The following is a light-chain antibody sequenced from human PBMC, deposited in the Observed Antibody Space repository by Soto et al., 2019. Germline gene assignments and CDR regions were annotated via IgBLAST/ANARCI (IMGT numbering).Light chain of an antibody. Sequence: QSVLTQPASVSGSPGQSITISCTGTSNDVGGYDYVSWYQQNPGKAPKLMIYDVTNRPSGVSNRFSRSKSGNTASLTISGLQAEDEADCYCSSYTTNSSPFVFGTGTKLTVL. CDR1: SNDVGGYDY. J-gene: IGLJ1*01. CDR3: SSYTTNSSPFV. CDR2: DVT. V-gene: IGLV2-14*01.